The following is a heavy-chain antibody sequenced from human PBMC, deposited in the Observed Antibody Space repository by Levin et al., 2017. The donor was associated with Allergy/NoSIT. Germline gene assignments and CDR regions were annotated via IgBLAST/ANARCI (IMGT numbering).Heavy chain of an antibody. D-gene: IGHD6-13*01. CDR3: ARDRSIIAASGTHYYYGMDG. V-gene: IGHV4-59*01. Sequence: ASETLSLTCTVSGGSMSNYWSWIWQPPGKGLEWIGYIYYSGSTNYNPSLKSRVTMSVDTSRNQFSLKLSSVTSADTAVYYCARDRSIIAASGTHYYYGMDGWGQGTTVTVSS. CDR2: IYYSGST. CDR1: GGSMSNY. J-gene: IGHJ6*02.